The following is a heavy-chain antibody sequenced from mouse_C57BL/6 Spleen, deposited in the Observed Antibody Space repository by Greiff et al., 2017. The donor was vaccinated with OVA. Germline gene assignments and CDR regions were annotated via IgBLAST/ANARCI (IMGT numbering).Heavy chain of an antibody. V-gene: IGHV1-81*01. CDR3: AYYGEGYYAMDY. Sequence: QVHVKQSGAELARPGASVKLSCKASGYTFTSYGISWVKQRTGQGLEWIGEIYPRSGNTYYNEKFKGKATLTADKSSSTAYMELRSLTSEDSAVYFCAYYGEGYYAMDYWGQGTSVTVSS. D-gene: IGHD2-13*01. J-gene: IGHJ4*01. CDR1: GYTFTSYG. CDR2: IYPRSGNT.